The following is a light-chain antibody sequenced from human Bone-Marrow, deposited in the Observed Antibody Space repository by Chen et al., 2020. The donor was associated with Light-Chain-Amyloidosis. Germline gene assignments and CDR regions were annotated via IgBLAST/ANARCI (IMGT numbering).Light chain of an antibody. V-gene: IGLV3-21*02. CDR1: NIGSTS. J-gene: IGLJ3*02. CDR2: DDS. Sequence: YVLTQPSSVSVAPGQTATIACGGNNIGSTSVHWYQQTPGQAPLLVVYDDSDRLSGIPERVSGSNLWNTATLTISRVEARDEADCYCQVWDTSSERPVFGGGTKLTVL. CDR3: QVWDTSSERPV.